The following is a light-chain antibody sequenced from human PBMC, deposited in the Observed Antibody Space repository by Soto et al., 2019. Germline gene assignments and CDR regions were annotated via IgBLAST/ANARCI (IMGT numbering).Light chain of an antibody. Sequence: EIVMTQSPSTLCVSPLEGSTLSCRASQGIGDTLAWYQQKPGQTPRLLIYDTSIRATGVPARFSGSRSGAEFTLTISSLQSEDFAVYYCQHYVNWPLTFGGGTKVDIK. J-gene: IGKJ4*01. CDR2: DTS. CDR3: QHYVNWPLT. CDR1: QGIGDT. V-gene: IGKV3-15*01.